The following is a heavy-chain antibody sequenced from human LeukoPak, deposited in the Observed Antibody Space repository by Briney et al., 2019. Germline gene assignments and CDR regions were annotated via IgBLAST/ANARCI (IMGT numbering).Heavy chain of an antibody. D-gene: IGHD3-22*01. CDR1: GGSVSSYC. Sequence: PSETLSPTHTVSGGSVSSYCWSSIRQPAGKGLEWIGRIYTSGSTNYNPSLKSRVTISVDKSKNQFSLKLSSVTAADTAVYYCANHYDCNAVDAFDIWGQGTMVTVSS. V-gene: IGHV4-4*07. CDR3: ANHYDCNAVDAFDI. CDR2: IYTSGST. J-gene: IGHJ3*02.